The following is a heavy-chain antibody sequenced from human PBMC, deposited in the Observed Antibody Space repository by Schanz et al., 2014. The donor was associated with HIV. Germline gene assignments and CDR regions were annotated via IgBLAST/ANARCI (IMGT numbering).Heavy chain of an antibody. CDR2: LSGSGDRT. CDR1: GFTFTNHA. Sequence: EVQLLESGGGLAQPGGSLTLSCAASGFTFTNHALSWVRQAPGRGLEWLSTLSGSGDRTYYADSVKGRVTISRDNSKNTLYLQMNSLRVEDTAVYYCAKADEIRHFDWYHPPFDSWGQGTLVTVSS. J-gene: IGHJ4*02. V-gene: IGHV3-23*01. CDR3: AKADEIRHFDWYHPPFDS. D-gene: IGHD3-9*01.